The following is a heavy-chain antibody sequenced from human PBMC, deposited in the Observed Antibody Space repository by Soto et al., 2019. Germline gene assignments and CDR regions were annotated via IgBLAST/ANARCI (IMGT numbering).Heavy chain of an antibody. CDR2: IYSGGST. D-gene: IGHD6-19*01. CDR3: AKSGGNGWFADAFDV. J-gene: IGHJ3*01. Sequence: EVQLVESGGGLIQPGGSLRLSCAGSGFIVSSYYMSWVRQAPGKGLEWISVIYSGGSTYYADSVKGRFTISRDNSENTLYHQLNRLSAEDTAVYYCAKSGGNGWFADAFDVWGQGTMVTVSS. CDR1: GFIVSSYY. V-gene: IGHV3-53*01.